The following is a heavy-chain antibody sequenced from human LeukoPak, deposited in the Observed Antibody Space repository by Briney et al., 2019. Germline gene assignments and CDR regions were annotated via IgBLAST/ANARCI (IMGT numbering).Heavy chain of an antibody. CDR2: ISGSGGST. D-gene: IGHD2-2*01. V-gene: IGHV3-23*01. Sequence: PGGSLRLSCAASGFTFSSYAMSWVRQAPGKGLEWVSAISGSGGSTYYADSVKGRFTISRDNSKNTLHLQMNSLRAEDTAVYYCALKPIVVVPAAKYNWFDPWGQGTLVTVSS. J-gene: IGHJ5*02. CDR3: ALKPIVVVPAAKYNWFDP. CDR1: GFTFSSYA.